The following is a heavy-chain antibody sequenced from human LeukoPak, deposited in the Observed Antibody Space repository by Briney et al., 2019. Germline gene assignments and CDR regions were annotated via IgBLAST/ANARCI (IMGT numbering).Heavy chain of an antibody. CDR2: IYYSGST. V-gene: IGHV4-59*08. D-gene: IGHD2-2*01. CDR3: AREERVPAAMVDAFDI. CDR1: GGSISSYY. Sequence: SETLSLTCTVSGGSISSYYWSWIRQPPGKGLEWIGYIYYSGSTNYNPSLKSRVTISVDTSKNQFSLKLSSVTAADTAVYYCAREERVPAAMVDAFDIWGQGTMVTVSS. J-gene: IGHJ3*02.